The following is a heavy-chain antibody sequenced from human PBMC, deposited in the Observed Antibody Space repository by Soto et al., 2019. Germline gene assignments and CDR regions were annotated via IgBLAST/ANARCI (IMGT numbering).Heavy chain of an antibody. CDR3: ARDYGGNNDAFDI. J-gene: IGHJ3*02. Sequence: QLQLQESGSGLVKPSQTLSLTCAVSGGSISSGGYSWSWIRQPPGKGLEWIGYIYHSGSTYYNPSLKSRVTIAVDRSKNQFSLKLSSVTAADTAVYYCARDYGGNNDAFDIWGQGTMVTVSS. D-gene: IGHD4-17*01. V-gene: IGHV4-30-2*01. CDR2: IYHSGST. CDR1: GGSISSGGYS.